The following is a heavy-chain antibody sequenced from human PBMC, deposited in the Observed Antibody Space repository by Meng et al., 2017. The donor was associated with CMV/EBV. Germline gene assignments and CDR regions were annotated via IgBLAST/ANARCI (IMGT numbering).Heavy chain of an antibody. CDR2: IYYSGST. D-gene: IGHD2-15*01. J-gene: IGHJ6*02. CDR3: ARGVHDCSGDGCYISSYSYYYAMDV. Sequence: SETLSLTCTVSGGFISSSSYYWGWIRQAPGKGLDWIGSIYYSGSTYYNPSLSSRVTISIDTPKNQFSLKLSSVSAADTAVYYCARGVHDCSGDGCYISSYSYYYAMDVWGQGTTVTVSS. CDR1: GGFISSSSYY. V-gene: IGHV4-39*01.